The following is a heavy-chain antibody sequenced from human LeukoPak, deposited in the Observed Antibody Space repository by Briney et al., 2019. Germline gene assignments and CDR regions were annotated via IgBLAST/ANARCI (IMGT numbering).Heavy chain of an antibody. CDR1: GGSISSYY. D-gene: IGHD3-16*01. V-gene: IGHV4-4*07. CDR3: ARARNWGTWSWFDP. J-gene: IGHJ5*02. CDR2: IYTSGST. Sequence: PSETLSLTCTVSGGSISSYYWSWIRQPAGKGLEWIGRIYTSGSTNYNPSLKSRVTISVDTSKNQFSLKLSSVTAADTAVYYCARARNWGTWSWFDPWGQGTLVTVSS.